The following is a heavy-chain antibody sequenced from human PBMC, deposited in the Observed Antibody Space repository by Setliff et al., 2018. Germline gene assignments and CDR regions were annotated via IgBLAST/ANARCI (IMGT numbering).Heavy chain of an antibody. Sequence: GASVKVSCKASGYTFTGYYMHWVRQAPGQGLEWMGWINPNSGGTNYAQKFQGWATMTRDTSISTAYMELSRLRSDDTAVYYCARRRYYYDSSGYRWGGFYFDYWGQGTLVTVSS. D-gene: IGHD3-22*01. J-gene: IGHJ4*02. CDR1: GYTFTGYY. CDR3: ARRRYYYDSSGYRWGGFYFDY. V-gene: IGHV1-2*04. CDR2: INPNSGGT.